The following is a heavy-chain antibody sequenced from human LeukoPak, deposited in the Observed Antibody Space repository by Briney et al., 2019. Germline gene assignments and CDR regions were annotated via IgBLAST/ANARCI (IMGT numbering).Heavy chain of an antibody. CDR3: ASTMIVVGVEVGAFDI. CDR1: GGSISSSSYY. J-gene: IGHJ3*02. CDR2: IYYSGST. Sequence: SETLSLTCTVSGGSISSSSYYWGWLRQPPGKGLEWIGSIYYSGSTYYNPSLKSRVTISVDTSKNQFSLKLSSVTAADTAVYYCASTMIVVGVEVGAFDIWGQGTMVTVSS. D-gene: IGHD3-22*01. V-gene: IGHV4-39*01.